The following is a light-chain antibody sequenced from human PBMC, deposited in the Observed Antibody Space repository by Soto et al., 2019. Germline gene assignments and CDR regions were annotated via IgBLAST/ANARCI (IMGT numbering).Light chain of an antibody. J-gene: IGKJ5*01. V-gene: IGKV3-11*01. CDR2: DAF. CDR3: QQLSTWPMT. Sequence: EIVLTQSPATLSLSPGDRATLSYRANQSVGSSLAWIRQRPGQAPSLVIYDAFNRASGTPARFSGSGSGTDFTLTISSLESADFATYYCQQLSTWPMTFGQGTRLEI. CDR1: QSVGSS.